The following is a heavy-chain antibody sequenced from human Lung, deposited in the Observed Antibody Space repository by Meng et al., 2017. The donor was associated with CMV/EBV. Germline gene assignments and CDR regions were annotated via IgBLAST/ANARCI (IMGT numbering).Heavy chain of an antibody. V-gene: IGHV3-7*01. D-gene: IGHD4-17*01. CDR1: GFTFSSYW. CDR2: ITQDRSEK. CDR3: ARDLSQQDQGDYAAAFDI. Sequence: LTCEASGFTFSSYWMSWVRQAPGKGLEWVVNITQDRSEKYFVGSVRGRFTIFRDNAKNSVYLQMDSLRAEDTAVYYCARDLSQQDQGDYAAAFDIWGQGTMVTVSS. J-gene: IGHJ3*02.